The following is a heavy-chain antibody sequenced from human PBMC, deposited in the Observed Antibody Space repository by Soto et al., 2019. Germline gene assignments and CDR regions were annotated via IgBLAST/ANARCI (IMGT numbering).Heavy chain of an antibody. CDR2: VHVSGGT. CDR3: VDV. CDR1: GESISNFY. Sequence: PSETLSLTCSVSGESISNFYWSWIRQPAGKGLEWIGHVHVSGGTNYNAPLQSRVTMSLDTSNNHVSLQLRSVTAADTAVYYGVDVWGQGTTVTVSS. J-gene: IGHJ6*02. V-gene: IGHV4-4*07.